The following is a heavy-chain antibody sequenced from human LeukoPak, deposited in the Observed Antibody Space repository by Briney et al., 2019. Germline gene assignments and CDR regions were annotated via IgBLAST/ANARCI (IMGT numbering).Heavy chain of an antibody. Sequence: SETLSLTCTVSGGSISTYYWNWIRQSPGKGLEWIGYMYYSGSTNYNPSLKSRVTISVDTSKNESSLKLSSVTAADTAGYYCARTPATTWTNHFDYWGQGTLVTVSS. D-gene: IGHD4-17*01. V-gene: IGHV4-59*01. CDR1: GGSISTYY. CDR2: MYYSGST. CDR3: ARTPATTWTNHFDY. J-gene: IGHJ4*02.